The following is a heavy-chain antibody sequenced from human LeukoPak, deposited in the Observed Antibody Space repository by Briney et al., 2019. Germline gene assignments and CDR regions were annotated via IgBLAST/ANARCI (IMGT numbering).Heavy chain of an antibody. V-gene: IGHV3-48*02. J-gene: IGHJ4*02. Sequence: PGGSLRLSCAASGFTFSSYNMNWVRQAPGKGLEWVSYISRSSSTIYYADSVKGRFTISRDNAKSSLYLQMNSLRDEDTAVYYCARDGYSSGCDFDYWGQGTLVTVSS. D-gene: IGHD6-19*01. CDR3: ARDGYSSGCDFDY. CDR1: GFTFSSYN. CDR2: ISRSSSTI.